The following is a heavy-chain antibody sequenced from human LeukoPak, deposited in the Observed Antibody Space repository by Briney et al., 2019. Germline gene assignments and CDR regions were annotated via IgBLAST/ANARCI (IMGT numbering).Heavy chain of an antibody. J-gene: IGHJ4*02. D-gene: IGHD6-19*01. CDR3: AKKAYGYSSGWYDY. CDR1: GFTFSSYE. V-gene: IGHV3-30*18. CDR2: ISYDGSNK. Sequence: GGSLRLSCAASGFTFSSYEMNWVRQAPGKGLEWVAVISYDGSNKYYADSVKGRFTISRDNSKNTLYLQMNSLRAEDTAVYYCAKKAYGYSSGWYDYWGQGTLVTVSS.